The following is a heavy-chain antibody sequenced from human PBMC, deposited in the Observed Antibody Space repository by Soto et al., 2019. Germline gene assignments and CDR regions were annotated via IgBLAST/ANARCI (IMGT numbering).Heavy chain of an antibody. V-gene: IGHV3-74*03. Sequence: EVPLVESGGDLVQPGGSLRLSCAASGFTFSGYWMHWVRQAPGKGLVWVARIKSDGSTTMYADSVKGRFTISRDNAKNTLYLQMNSLRAEDTAVYYCTKSDWFDPWGQGTLVTVSS. CDR1: GFTFSGYW. CDR3: TKSDWFDP. J-gene: IGHJ5*02. CDR2: IKSDGSTT.